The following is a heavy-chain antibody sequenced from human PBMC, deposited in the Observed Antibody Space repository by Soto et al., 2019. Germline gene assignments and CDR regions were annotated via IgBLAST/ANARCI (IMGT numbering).Heavy chain of an antibody. V-gene: IGHV5-51*01. J-gene: IGHJ6*03. Sequence: GESLKISCKGSGYRCTSYWIGWVRQMPGKGLEWMGIIYPGDSDTRYSPSFQGQVTISADKSISTAYLQWSSLKASDTAMYYCASHSDYDLGAANYYYYYYMDVWGKGTTVTVCS. D-gene: IGHD5-12*01. CDR1: GYRCTSYW. CDR3: ASHSDYDLGAANYYYYYYMDV. CDR2: IYPGDSDT.